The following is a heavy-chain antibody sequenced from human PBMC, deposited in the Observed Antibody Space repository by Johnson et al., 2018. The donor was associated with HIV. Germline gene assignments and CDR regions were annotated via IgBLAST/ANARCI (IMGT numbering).Heavy chain of an antibody. CDR2: IWYDGSNK. Sequence: QVPLVESGGGVVQPGRSLRLSCSASGFTFSSYGMHWVRQAPGKGLEWVAVIWYDGSNKYYADSVKGRFTISRENAKNSLYLQMGSLRAEDMAVYYCARARTTVTILDAFDIWGQGTMVTVSS. V-gene: IGHV3-33*01. J-gene: IGHJ3*02. CDR1: GFTFSSYG. D-gene: IGHD4-17*01. CDR3: ARARTTVTILDAFDI.